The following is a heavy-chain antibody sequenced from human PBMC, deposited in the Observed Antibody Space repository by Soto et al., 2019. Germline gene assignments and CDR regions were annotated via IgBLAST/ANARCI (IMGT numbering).Heavy chain of an antibody. CDR2: ISYDGSNK. D-gene: IGHD3-22*01. V-gene: IGHV3-30*18. CDR3: AKDTYYHDESGYYVFDS. J-gene: IGHJ5*01. Sequence: GGSLRLSCAAPGFTFTDYGMHWVRQAPGKGLEWVAVISYDGSNKNYADSVKGRFTISRDNSKNTAFLQMNSLRAEDTAVYFCAKDTYYHDESGYYVFDSWGQGTLVTLSS. CDR1: GFTFTDYG.